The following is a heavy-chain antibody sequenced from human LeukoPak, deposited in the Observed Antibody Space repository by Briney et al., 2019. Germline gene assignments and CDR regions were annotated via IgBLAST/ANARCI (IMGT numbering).Heavy chain of an antibody. CDR2: INPNSGDT. CDR1: GYTFTGYY. J-gene: IGHJ5*02. CDR3: ARDVRKRNWFDP. D-gene: IGHD3-10*02. Sequence: ASVKVSCKASGYTFTGYYMHWVRQAPGQGLEWMGRINPNSGDTDHAQKFQGRVTMTRDTSISTAYMELSRLRSDDTAVYYCARDVRKRNWFDPWGQGTLVTVSS. V-gene: IGHV1-2*06.